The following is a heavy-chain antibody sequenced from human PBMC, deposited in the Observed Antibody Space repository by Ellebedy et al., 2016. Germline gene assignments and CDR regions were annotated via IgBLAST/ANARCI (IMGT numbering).Heavy chain of an antibody. J-gene: IGHJ5*02. CDR1: GFTLSKYA. D-gene: IGHD5-24*01. Sequence: GESLKISXVCSGFTLSKYAMSWVRRAPREGLQWISAISASGDNTYYADSVKGRFTISRDISKNTLYLQMNNLRAEDTAVYYCATKGWGRDAYNFFSWGQGTLVTVSS. CDR3: ATKGWGRDAYNFFS. V-gene: IGHV3-23*01. CDR2: ISASGDNT.